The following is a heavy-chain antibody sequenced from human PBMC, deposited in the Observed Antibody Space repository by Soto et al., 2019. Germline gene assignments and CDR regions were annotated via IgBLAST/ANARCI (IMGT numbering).Heavy chain of an antibody. CDR2: ISAYDGNT. J-gene: IGHJ6*02. CDR1: GYTFTSYG. CDR3: AGSGYYHNSGMDV. D-gene: IGHD3-22*01. Sequence: ASVKVSCKASGYTFTSYGISWVRQAPGQGLEWMGWISAYDGNTNYAQKLQGRVTMTTDTSTSTAYMELGSLRSDDTAVYYCAGSGYYHNSGMDVWGQGTTVTVSS. V-gene: IGHV1-18*01.